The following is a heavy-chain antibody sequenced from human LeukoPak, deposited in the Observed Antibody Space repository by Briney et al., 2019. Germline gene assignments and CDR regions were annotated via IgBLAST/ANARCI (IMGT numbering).Heavy chain of an antibody. CDR3: AREASGSYFHN. CDR2: IRTDDST. Sequence: GGSLRLSCAASGFVVGNSYMSWVRQAPGKGLEWISLIRTDDSTYYADSVKGRFTISRDTSRNTLYLQMNILRAEDTAVYYCAREASGSYFHNWGQGTLVTVSS. V-gene: IGHV3-53*01. D-gene: IGHD1-26*01. J-gene: IGHJ1*01. CDR1: GFVVGNSY.